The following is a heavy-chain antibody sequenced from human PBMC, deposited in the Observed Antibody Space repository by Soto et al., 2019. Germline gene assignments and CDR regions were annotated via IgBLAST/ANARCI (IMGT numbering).Heavy chain of an antibody. V-gene: IGHV3-53*01. CDR3: AREDGDNSVFDY. J-gene: IGHJ4*02. Sequence: DVHLVESGGGLIQPGGSLRLSCAASGLTVSNNYMSWVRQAPGKGLEWVSIIYSGGSSYYADSVKGRFTISRDNSKNTVYLQMNSLRAEDTAVYYCAREDGDNSVFDYWGQGTLVTVSS. CDR1: GLTVSNNY. D-gene: IGHD2-21*01. CDR2: IYSGGSS.